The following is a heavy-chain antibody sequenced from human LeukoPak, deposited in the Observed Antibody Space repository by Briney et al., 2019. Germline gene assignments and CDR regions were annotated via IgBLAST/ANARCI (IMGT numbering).Heavy chain of an antibody. J-gene: IGHJ5*02. CDR1: GFTFADYA. CDR2: ISGDGGST. Sequence: QPGGSLRLSCAASGFTFADYAMHWVRLAPGKGLEWVSIISGDGGSTHYVDSVKGRFTISRDNSKNSLYLQMNSLRTEDTALYYCAKDNLRSGYYTNWFDPWGQGTLVAVSS. CDR3: AKDNLRSGYYTNWFDP. V-gene: IGHV3-43*02. D-gene: IGHD3-3*01.